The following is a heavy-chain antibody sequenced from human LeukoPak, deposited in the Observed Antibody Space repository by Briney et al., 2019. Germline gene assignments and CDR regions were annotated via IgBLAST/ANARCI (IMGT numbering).Heavy chain of an antibody. J-gene: IGHJ4*02. V-gene: IGHV1-69*04. CDR1: GGTFSSYA. CDR3: ARDAYIGEYDILTGSSN. CDR2: IILILGIA. Sequence: GASVKVSCKASGGTFSSYAISWVRQAPGQGLEWMGRIILILGIANYTQKFQGRVTITADESTSTAYMELSSLRSEDTAVYYCARDAYIGEYDILTGSSNWGQGTLVTVSS. D-gene: IGHD3-9*01.